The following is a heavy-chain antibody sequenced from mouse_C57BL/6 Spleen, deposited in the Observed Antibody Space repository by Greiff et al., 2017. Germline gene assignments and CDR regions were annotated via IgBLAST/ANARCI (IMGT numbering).Heavy chain of an antibody. J-gene: IGHJ3*01. CDR3: ARLRDGYRFAY. CDR1: GYTFTDYN. D-gene: IGHD2-3*01. Sequence: EVKLMESGPELVKPGASVKMSCKASGYTFTDYNMHWVKQSHGKSLEWIGYINPNNGGTSYNQKFKGKATLTVNKSSSTAYMELRSLTSEDSAVYYCARLRDGYRFAYWGQGTLVTVSA. CDR2: INPNNGGT. V-gene: IGHV1-22*01.